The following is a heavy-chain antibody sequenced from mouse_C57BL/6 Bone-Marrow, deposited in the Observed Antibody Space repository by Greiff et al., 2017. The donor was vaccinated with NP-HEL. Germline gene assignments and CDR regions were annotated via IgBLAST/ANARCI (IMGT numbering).Heavy chain of an antibody. CDR1: GYTFTSYW. CDR2: INPSSGYT. Sequence: VQLQQSGAELAKPGASVKLSCKASGYTFTSYWMHWVKQRPGQGLEWIGYINPSSGYTTYNQKFKDKATLTADKSSSTAYMQLSSLTYEDSAVYYCASFRATRYYFDYWGQGTTLTVSS. D-gene: IGHD1-1*01. CDR3: ASFRATRYYFDY. J-gene: IGHJ2*01. V-gene: IGHV1-7*01.